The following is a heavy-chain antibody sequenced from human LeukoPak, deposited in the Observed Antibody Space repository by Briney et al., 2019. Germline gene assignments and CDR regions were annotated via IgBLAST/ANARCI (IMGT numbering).Heavy chain of an antibody. CDR1: GYTFTGYY. CDR2: ISAYNGNT. J-gene: IGHJ3*02. D-gene: IGHD2-15*01. V-gene: IGHV1-18*04. CDR3: ARGVDCSGGSCYSGLRAFDI. Sequence: ASVKVSCKASGYTFTGYYMRWVRQAPGQGLEWMGWISAYNGNTNYAQKLQDRVTMTTDTSTSTAYMELRSLRSDDTAVYYCARGVDCSGGSCYSGLRAFDIWGQGTMVTVSS.